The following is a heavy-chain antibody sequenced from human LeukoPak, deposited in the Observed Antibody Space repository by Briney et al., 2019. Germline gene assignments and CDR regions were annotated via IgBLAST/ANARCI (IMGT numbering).Heavy chain of an antibody. CDR2: ISSSSSTI. CDR1: GFTFGSYS. CDR3: AKPHPYGSGSFYYYYGMDV. J-gene: IGHJ6*02. D-gene: IGHD3-10*01. Sequence: PGGSLRPSCAASGFTFGSYSMTWVRQAPGKGLEWVSYISSSSSTIYYADSVKGRFTISRDNSKNTLYLQMNSLRAEDTAVYYCAKPHPYGSGSFYYYYGMDVWGQGTTVTVSS. V-gene: IGHV3-48*01.